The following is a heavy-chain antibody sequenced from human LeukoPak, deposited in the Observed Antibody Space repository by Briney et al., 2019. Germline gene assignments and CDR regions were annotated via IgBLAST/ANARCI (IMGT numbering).Heavy chain of an antibody. D-gene: IGHD3-10*01. Sequence: GGSLRLSCAASGFTFSSYSMNWVRQAPGKGLEWVSSISSSSSYRYYADSVKGRFTISRDNAKNSLYLQMNSLRAEDTAVYYCARLRLYRVDRAYGSGSYYKGYRPGYMDVWGKGTTVTVSS. J-gene: IGHJ6*03. CDR3: ARLRLYRVDRAYGSGSYYKGYRPGYMDV. CDR1: GFTFSSYS. CDR2: ISSSSSYR. V-gene: IGHV3-21*01.